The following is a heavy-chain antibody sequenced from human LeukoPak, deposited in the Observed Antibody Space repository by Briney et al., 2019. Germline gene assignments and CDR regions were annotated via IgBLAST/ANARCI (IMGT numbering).Heavy chain of an antibody. D-gene: IGHD6-6*01. CDR3: ARDLIAARPGWFDP. CDR1: GYAFTTYG. CDR2: ISAYNGDT. J-gene: IGHJ5*02. Sequence: EASVKVSCKASGYAFTTYGINWVRQAPGQGLEWMGWISAYNGDTNYAQSVQGRVTMSTDTSTSTAYMELRSLRSDDTAVYYCARDLIAARPGWFDPWGQGTLVTVSS. V-gene: IGHV1-18*01.